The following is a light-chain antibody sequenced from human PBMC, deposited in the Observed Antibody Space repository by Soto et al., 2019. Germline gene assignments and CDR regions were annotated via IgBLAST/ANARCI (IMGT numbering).Light chain of an antibody. CDR1: QDIGSA. Sequence: EVVLTQSPATLSVSPGDRATLSCRASQDIGSAVAWYHQRSGQAPRLLIFDASIRVPTTPARFSGSVSGTAFTLTISSLESEDFAVYFCQQYGDRPRTFGQGTKVEIK. J-gene: IGKJ1*01. CDR2: DAS. CDR3: QQYGDRPRT. V-gene: IGKV3-15*01.